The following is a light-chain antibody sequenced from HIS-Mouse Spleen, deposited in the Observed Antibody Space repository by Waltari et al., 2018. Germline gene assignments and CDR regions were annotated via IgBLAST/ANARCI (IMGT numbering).Light chain of an antibody. Sequence: QSVLTQPPSASGTPGQRVTISCSGSSSNIGSNTVNWYQPLPGTAPKLLIYSYNQRPSGVPDRFSGSKSGPSASLAISGLQSEDEADYYCSSYTSSSTLVFGGGTKLTVL. CDR3: SSYTSSSTLV. J-gene: IGLJ2*01. CDR1: SSNIGSNT. V-gene: IGLV1-44*01. CDR2: SYN.